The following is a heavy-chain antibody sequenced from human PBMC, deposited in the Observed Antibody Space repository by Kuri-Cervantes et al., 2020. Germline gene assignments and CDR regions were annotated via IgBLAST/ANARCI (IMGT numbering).Heavy chain of an antibody. CDR2: IYHSGST. Sequence: SETLSLTCAVSGCSISSSNWRRWVRQPPERVLEWIGEIYHSGSTNYDPSLKSRVTISVDKSKNQFSLKLSTVTAADTALYYCAREGLSGYALDSWGQGTLVTVSS. D-gene: IGHD5-12*01. J-gene: IGHJ4*02. V-gene: IGHV4-4*02. CDR3: AREGLSGYALDS. CDR1: GCSISSSNW.